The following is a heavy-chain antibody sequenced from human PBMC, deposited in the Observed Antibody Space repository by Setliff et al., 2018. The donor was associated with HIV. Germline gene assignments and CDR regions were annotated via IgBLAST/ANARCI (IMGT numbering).Heavy chain of an antibody. Sequence: KASETLSLTCAVYGGSFSGYYWSWIRQPPGKGLEWIGEINHSGSINYNPSLKSRVTISVDTSKNQFSLKLSSVTAADTAVYYCARGGGFSDYDPYYYYYMDVWGKGTTVTVS. CDR3: ARGGGFSDYDPYYYYYMDV. V-gene: IGHV4-34*01. CDR2: INHSGSI. D-gene: IGHD5-12*01. J-gene: IGHJ6*03. CDR1: GGSFSGYY.